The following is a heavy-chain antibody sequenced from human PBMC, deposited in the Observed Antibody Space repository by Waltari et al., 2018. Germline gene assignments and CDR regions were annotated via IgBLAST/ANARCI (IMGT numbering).Heavy chain of an antibody. CDR1: GDTFTGYA. V-gene: IGHV1-2*06. J-gene: IGHJ4*02. CDR3: LRDSSGSHFDY. Sequence: LVQSGAEVKKPGASVKVTCKASGDTFTGYAILWGRQAPGQGLEWMGRINPKNGDTHYAQNFQGRVALTTDTSTNTAFMELQRLRSDDTAVYYCLRDSSGSHFDYWGQGTLVTVSS. D-gene: IGHD3-22*01. CDR2: INPKNGDT.